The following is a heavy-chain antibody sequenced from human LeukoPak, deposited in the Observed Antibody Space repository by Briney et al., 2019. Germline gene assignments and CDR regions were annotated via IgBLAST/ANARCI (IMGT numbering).Heavy chain of an antibody. V-gene: IGHV3-30-3*01. J-gene: IGHJ4*02. D-gene: IGHD1-26*01. CDR3: ARGGSQHEGFDY. CDR2: ISYDGSNK. Sequence: GRSLRLSCAASGFTFSSYAMHWVRQAPGKGLEWVAVISYDGSNKYYADSVKGRFTISRDNSKNTLYLQMNSLRAEDTAVYYCARGGSQHEGFDYWGQGTLVTVSS. CDR1: GFTFSSYA.